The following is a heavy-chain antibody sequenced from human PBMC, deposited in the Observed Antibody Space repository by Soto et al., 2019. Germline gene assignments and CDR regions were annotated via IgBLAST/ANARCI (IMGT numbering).Heavy chain of an antibody. J-gene: IGHJ4*02. CDR3: AHHPYYGLGTYSFDY. V-gene: IGHV2-5*02. CDR2: IYWDDDK. Sequence: QITLKESGPTLVKPARTLTLTCTFSGFSLSTSGVGVGWIRQPPGKALDWLAGIYWDDDKRSSSSLKSRLTIIKDTSKNQVVLTMTNMDPVDTATYYCAHHPYYGLGTYSFDYWGQGILVTVSS. CDR1: GFSLSTSGVG. D-gene: IGHD3-10*01.